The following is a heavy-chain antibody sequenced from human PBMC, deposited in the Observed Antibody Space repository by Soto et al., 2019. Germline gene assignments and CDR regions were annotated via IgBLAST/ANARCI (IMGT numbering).Heavy chain of an antibody. CDR1: GCCISSSSYY. D-gene: IGHD2-15*01. CDR3: ARPLGYCSGGSCYSSAFDI. V-gene: IGHV4-39*01. Sequence: SETLSLTCTVSGCCISSSSYYWGWILQRPGQGREWIGSIYYSGSTYYNPSLKSRVTISVDTSKNQFSLKLSSVTAADTAVYYCARPLGYCSGGSCYSSAFDIWGQGTMVTVSS. J-gene: IGHJ3*02. CDR2: IYYSGST.